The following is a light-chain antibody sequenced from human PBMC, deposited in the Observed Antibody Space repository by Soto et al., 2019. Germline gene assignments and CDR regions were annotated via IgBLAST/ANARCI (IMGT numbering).Light chain of an antibody. CDR1: QDIAIY. Sequence: IQLTQSPSSLSTSGGDRATITDRASQDIAIYLAWYQQKPGEAPKLLIYAASTLYGGVPSRFSGSGSGTDFALTITSLQAEDFATYYCQQLRMYPSTFGGGTKVDIK. CDR2: AAS. CDR3: QQLRMYPST. J-gene: IGKJ4*01. V-gene: IGKV1-9*01.